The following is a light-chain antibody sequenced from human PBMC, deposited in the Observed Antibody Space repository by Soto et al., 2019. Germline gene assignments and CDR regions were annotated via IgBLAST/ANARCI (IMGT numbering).Light chain of an antibody. CDR1: SSDVGGYNY. CDR3: CSFAGTYTFGV. Sequence: QSALTQPRSVSGSPGQSVTISCTGSSSDVGGYNYVSWYQHTSGTAPRLILYDVNKRPSGVPHRFSGSKSDNTASLTISGLQAYEEADYYCCSFAGTYTFGVFGGGTKLTVL. J-gene: IGLJ3*02. CDR2: DVN. V-gene: IGLV2-11*01.